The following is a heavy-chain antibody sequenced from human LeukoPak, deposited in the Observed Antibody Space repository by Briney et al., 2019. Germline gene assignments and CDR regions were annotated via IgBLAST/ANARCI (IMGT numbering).Heavy chain of an antibody. D-gene: IGHD4-11*01. V-gene: IGHV1-69*05. CDR3: ARGIGSTVTMWFDP. CDR2: IIPIFGTA. Sequence: ASVKVSCKASGGTFSSYAISWVRQAPGQGLEWMGGIIPIFGTANYAQKFQGRVTITTDESTSTAYMGLSSLRSEDTAVYYCARGIGSTVTMWFDPWGQGTLVTVSS. CDR1: GGTFSSYA. J-gene: IGHJ5*02.